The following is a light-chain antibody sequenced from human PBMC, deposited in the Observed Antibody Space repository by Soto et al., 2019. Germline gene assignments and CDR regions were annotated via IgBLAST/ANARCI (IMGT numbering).Light chain of an antibody. J-gene: IGKJ5*01. CDR3: QQRSNWPPRIT. V-gene: IGKV3-11*01. CDR2: DAS. CDR1: QSVSSY. Sequence: EIVLTQSPATLSLSPGERATLSCRASQSVSSYLAWYQQKPGQAPRLLIYDASNRATGIPARFSGSGSGTDFTLTISSLEPEDFAVYYCQQRSNWPPRITFSRGTRLEIK.